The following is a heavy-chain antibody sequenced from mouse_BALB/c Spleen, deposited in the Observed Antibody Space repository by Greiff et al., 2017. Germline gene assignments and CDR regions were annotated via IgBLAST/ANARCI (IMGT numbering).Heavy chain of an antibody. CDR2: IWAGGST. CDR1: GFSLTSYG. CDR3: DRDRGGNYWFAY. Sequence: QVQLKESGPGLVAPSQSLSITCTVSGFSLTSYGVHWVRQPPGKGLEWLGVIWAGGSTNYNSALMSRLSISKDNSKSQVFLKMNSLQTDDTAMYNCDRDRGGNYWFAYWGQGTLVTVAA. D-gene: IGHD2-1*01. V-gene: IGHV2-9*02. J-gene: IGHJ3*01.